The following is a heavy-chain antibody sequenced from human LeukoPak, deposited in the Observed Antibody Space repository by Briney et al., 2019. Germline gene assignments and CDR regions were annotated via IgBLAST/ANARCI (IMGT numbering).Heavy chain of an antibody. CDR3: ARALFLEWDYYYYYMDV. V-gene: IGHV3-23*01. Sequence: PGGSLTLSCAASGFTFNSYAMTWVRQAPGKGLEWVSSITGSGGSTYYVDSEKGRFTISRDNAKNSLYLQMNSLRAEDTAVYYCARALFLEWDYYYYYMDVWGKGTTVTVSS. D-gene: IGHD3-3*01. CDR1: GFTFNSYA. CDR2: ITGSGGST. J-gene: IGHJ6*03.